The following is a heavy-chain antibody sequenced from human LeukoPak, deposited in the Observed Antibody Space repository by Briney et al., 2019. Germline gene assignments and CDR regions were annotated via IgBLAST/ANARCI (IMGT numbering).Heavy chain of an antibody. CDR3: AKDTVKVATIRRVPHYMDV. Sequence: QPGGSLRLSCAASGFTFSSYAMHWVRQAPGKGLEWVAFIRYDGSNKYHADSVKGRFTISRDNSKNTMYLQMNSLRAEDTAVYYCAKDTVKVATIRRVPHYMDVWGKGTTVTISS. D-gene: IGHD5-12*01. V-gene: IGHV3-30*02. CDR2: IRYDGSNK. J-gene: IGHJ6*03. CDR1: GFTFSSYA.